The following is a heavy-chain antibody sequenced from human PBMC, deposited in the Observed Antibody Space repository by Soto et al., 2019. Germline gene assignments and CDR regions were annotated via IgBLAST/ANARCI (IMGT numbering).Heavy chain of an antibody. CDR3: TRGDTYYDFWSGYFDY. J-gene: IGHJ4*02. CDR2: IRSKAYGGTT. Sequence: GGSLRLSCTPSGFTFGDYAMSWFRQAPGKGLEWVGFIRSKAYGGTTEYAASVKGRFTISRDDSKSIAYLQMNSLKTEDTAVYYCTRGDTYYDFWSGYFDYWGQGTLVTVS. CDR1: GFTFGDYA. V-gene: IGHV3-49*03. D-gene: IGHD3-3*01.